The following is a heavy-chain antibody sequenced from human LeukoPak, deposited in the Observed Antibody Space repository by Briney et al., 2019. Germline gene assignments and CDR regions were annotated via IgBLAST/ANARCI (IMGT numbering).Heavy chain of an antibody. Sequence: GGSLRLSRAASGFTFSNFWMSWVRQAPGNGLEWVANIKQDGSQKYYVDSVKGRFTISRDNAKNSLHLQMNSLRAEDTAVYYCASCGYGGNCYLDYWGQGTLVTVSS. D-gene: IGHD4-23*01. J-gene: IGHJ4*02. CDR3: ASCGYGGNCYLDY. CDR1: GFTFSNFW. CDR2: IKQDGSQK. V-gene: IGHV3-7*01.